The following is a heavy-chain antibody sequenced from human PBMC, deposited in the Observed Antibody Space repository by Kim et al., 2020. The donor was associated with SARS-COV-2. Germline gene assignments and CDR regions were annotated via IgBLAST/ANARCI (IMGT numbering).Heavy chain of an antibody. Sequence: ASVKVSCKASGYSFTGYYMHWVRQAPGQGLERMGWIYPNSGGTNYAQKSQGRVTMTRDTSISTAYMELSRLRSDDTALYYCVRDWGHFSSTSCDRTNFDY. CDR2: IYPNSGGT. D-gene: IGHD2-2*01. V-gene: IGHV1-2*02. CDR3: VRDWGHFSSTSCDRTNFDY. J-gene: IGHJ4*01. CDR1: GYSFTGYY.